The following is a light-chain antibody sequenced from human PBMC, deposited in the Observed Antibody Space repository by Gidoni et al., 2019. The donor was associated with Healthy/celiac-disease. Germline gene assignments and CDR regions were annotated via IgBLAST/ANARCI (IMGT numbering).Light chain of an antibody. CDR3: QQYDNLPLT. CDR2: DAS. Sequence: DIQMTQSPSSLSASVGDRVTITCQASQDISNYLNWYQQKPGKVPKLLIYDASNLETGVPSRFSGSGSGTDFTFTISSLQPEDIATYYCQQYDNLPLTFXGXTKVXIK. CDR1: QDISNY. V-gene: IGKV1-33*01. J-gene: IGKJ4*01.